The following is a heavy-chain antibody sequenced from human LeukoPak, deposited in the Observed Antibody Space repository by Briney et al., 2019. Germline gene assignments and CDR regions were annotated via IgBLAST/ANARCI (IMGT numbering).Heavy chain of an antibody. D-gene: IGHD5-12*01. CDR1: GGSISSSPYY. CDR3: ARHASVDGNWPRPLDY. J-gene: IGHJ4*02. CDR2: IYYSGST. Sequence: SETLSLTCTVSGGSISSSPYYWGWLRQPPGKGLEWIGNIYYSGSTYYNPSLNTRVPISVATSTTKFSLTLTSVTAADTAVYYCARHASVDGNWPRPLDYWGQGSLVTVSS. V-gene: IGHV4-39*01.